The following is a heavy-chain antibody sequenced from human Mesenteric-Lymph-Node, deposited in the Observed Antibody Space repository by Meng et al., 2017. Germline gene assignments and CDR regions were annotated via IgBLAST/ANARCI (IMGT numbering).Heavy chain of an antibody. CDR1: GGSLSGYY. CDR3: ARGGATPMIIKY. Sequence: HAQPKQWGAEVVKPSEALSLPCAVDGGSLSGYYWNWIRQPPGKGLEWMGEVYHNGVTKYSPSLRSRVVISIDTSKNQFSLNLRSVSAADTAMYYCARGGATPMIIKYWGPGTLVTVSS. V-gene: IGHV4-34*02. J-gene: IGHJ4*02. D-gene: IGHD3-10*01. CDR2: VYHNGVT.